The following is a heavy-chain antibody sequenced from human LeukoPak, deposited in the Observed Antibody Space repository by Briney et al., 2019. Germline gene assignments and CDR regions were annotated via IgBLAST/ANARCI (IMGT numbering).Heavy chain of an antibody. Sequence: SETLSLTCAVYGGSFSGYYWSWIRQPPGKGLEWIGEINHSGSTNYNPSLKGRVTISVDTSKNQFSLKLSSVTAADTAVYYCARGRVTIAAAGTWSGGYFDYWGQGTLVTVSS. V-gene: IGHV4-34*01. CDR2: INHSGST. CDR3: ARGRVTIAAAGTWSGGYFDY. D-gene: IGHD6-13*01. CDR1: GGSFSGYY. J-gene: IGHJ4*02.